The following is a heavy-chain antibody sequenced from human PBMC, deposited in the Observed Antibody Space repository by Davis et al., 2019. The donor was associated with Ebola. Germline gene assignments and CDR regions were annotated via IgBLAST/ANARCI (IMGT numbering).Heavy chain of an antibody. CDR3: ARGGSYRPYYFDY. V-gene: IGHV4-61*09. CDR1: GGSISSGSYY. D-gene: IGHD3-16*02. CDR2: IYTSGST. J-gene: IGHJ4*02. Sequence: LRLSCTVSGGSISSGSYYWSWIRQPAGKGLEWIGHIYTSGSTNYNPSLKSRVTISLDTSKNQFFLILSSVTAADTAVYYCARGGSYRPYYFDYWGQGTLVTVSS.